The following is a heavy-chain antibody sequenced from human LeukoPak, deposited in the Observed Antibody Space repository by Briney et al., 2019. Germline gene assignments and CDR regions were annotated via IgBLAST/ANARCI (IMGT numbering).Heavy chain of an antibody. D-gene: IGHD1-26*01. Sequence: SETLSLTYTVSGGSISSYYWSWIRQPPGKGLEWIGYIYYSGSTNYNPSLKSRVTISLDTSKNQFSLKLNSVTAADTAVYYCARYYSSSYYYFDYWGQGTLVTVSS. CDR1: GGSISSYY. CDR3: ARYYSSSYYYFDY. J-gene: IGHJ4*02. CDR2: IYYSGST. V-gene: IGHV4-59*01.